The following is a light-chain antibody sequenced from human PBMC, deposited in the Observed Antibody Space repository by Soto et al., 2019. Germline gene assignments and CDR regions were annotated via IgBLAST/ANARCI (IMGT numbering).Light chain of an antibody. CDR2: EVS. CDR3: TSYTSSSPVV. CDR1: SSDVDGYDY. V-gene: IGLV2-14*01. Sequence: QSALTQPASVSGSPGQSITISCTGTSSDVDGYDYVSWYQQHPGKAPKLMIYEVSNRPSGVSNRFSGSKSGNTASLTISGLQAEDEADYYCTSYTSSSPVVFGGGTKLT. J-gene: IGLJ2*01.